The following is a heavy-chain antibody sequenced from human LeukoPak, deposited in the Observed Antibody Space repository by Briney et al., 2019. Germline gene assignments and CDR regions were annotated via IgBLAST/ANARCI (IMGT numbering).Heavy chain of an antibody. Sequence: ASVKVSCKASGYTFTGYYMHWVRQAPGQGLEWMGWINPNSGGTNYAQKFQGRVTMTRDTSISTAYMELSRLRSDDTAVYYCARSNYYDSSGGGYYFDYGGQGTLVTVSS. D-gene: IGHD3-22*01. CDR3: ARSNYYDSSGGGYYFDY. CDR2: INPNSGGT. CDR1: GYTFTGYY. J-gene: IGHJ4*02. V-gene: IGHV1-2*02.